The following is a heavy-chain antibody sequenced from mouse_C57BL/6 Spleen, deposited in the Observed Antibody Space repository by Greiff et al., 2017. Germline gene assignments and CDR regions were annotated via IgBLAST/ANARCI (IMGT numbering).Heavy chain of an antibody. D-gene: IGHD2-4*01. Sequence: EVKVEESGEGLVKPGGSLKLSCAASGFTFSSYAMSWVRQTPEKRLEWVAYISSGGDYIYYADTVKGRFTISRDNARNTLYLQMSSLKSEDTAMYYCTRGYDYDDVFAYWGQGTLVTVSA. J-gene: IGHJ3*01. V-gene: IGHV5-9-1*02. CDR1: GFTFSSYA. CDR2: ISSGGDYI. CDR3: TRGYDYDDVFAY.